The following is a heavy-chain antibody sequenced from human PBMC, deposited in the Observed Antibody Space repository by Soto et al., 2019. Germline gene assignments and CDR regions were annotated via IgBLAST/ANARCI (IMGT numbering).Heavy chain of an antibody. J-gene: IGHJ4*02. CDR2: IKSKRDGETT. D-gene: IGHD1-26*01. CDR1: GFSFIDAW. V-gene: IGHV3-15*01. CDR3: TTDRLRSWPLPVGLLDY. Sequence: EVYLVDSRGGLVKPGGSLKLSCAASGFSFIDAWMSWARQAPGKGLEWVGRIKSKRDGETTDYAAPVKGRFTISRDDSKNTLYLQMNSLKTEDTAVYYCTTDRLRSWPLPVGLLDYWGQGTLVTVSS.